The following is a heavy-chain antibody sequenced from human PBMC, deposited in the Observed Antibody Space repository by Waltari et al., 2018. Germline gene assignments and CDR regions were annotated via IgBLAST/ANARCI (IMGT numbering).Heavy chain of an antibody. V-gene: IGHV4-38-2*01. CDR1: GYNIAGGYY. CDR3: ARRKYSGDYFFDV. D-gene: IGHD4-17*01. J-gene: IGHJ4*02. CDR2: IYLSGNA. Sequence: QVQLQESGPGLVKPSETLSLTCGVSGYNIAGGYYWGWLRQPPGKGLEWIGAIYLSGNAYRHPSLERRLTLSVDTSKNQLSLKLISVTAADTAVYYCARRKYSGDYFFDVWGQGTLVSVSS.